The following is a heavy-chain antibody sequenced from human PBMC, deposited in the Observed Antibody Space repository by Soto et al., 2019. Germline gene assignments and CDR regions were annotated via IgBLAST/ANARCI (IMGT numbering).Heavy chain of an antibody. D-gene: IGHD1-26*01. CDR2: IYYSGST. Sequence: SETLSLTCTVSGGSISSGGYYWSWIRQPPGKGLEWIGYIYYSGSTNYNPSLKSRVTISVDTSKNQFSLKLSSVTAADTAVYYCAGGVGATDRIDYWGQGTLVTVSS. J-gene: IGHJ4*02. CDR1: GGSISSGGYY. CDR3: AGGVGATDRIDY. V-gene: IGHV4-61*08.